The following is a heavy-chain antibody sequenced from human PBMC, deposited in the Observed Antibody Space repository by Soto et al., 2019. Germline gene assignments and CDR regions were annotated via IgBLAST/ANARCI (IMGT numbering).Heavy chain of an antibody. Sequence: QVQLVESGGGVVQPGRSLRLSCAASGFTFSSYAMHWVRQAPGKGLEWVAVISYDGSNKYYADSVKGRFTISRDNSKNTLYLRMNSLRAEDTAVYYCARDTGAVVPIAAGGGPDYWGQGTLVTVSS. CDR2: ISYDGSNK. CDR1: GFTFSSYA. J-gene: IGHJ4*02. V-gene: IGHV3-30-3*01. CDR3: ARDTGAVVPIAAGGGPDY. D-gene: IGHD5-12*01.